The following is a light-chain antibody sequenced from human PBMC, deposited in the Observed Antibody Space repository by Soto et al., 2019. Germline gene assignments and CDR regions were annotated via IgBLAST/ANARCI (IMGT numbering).Light chain of an antibody. Sequence: SYELTQPPSVSVAPGQTASLACGGDNIETKTVYWYQQRPGQAPVLVVYDDRDRPSGIPERFSGSNSGHTATLTISRVEAGDEADYYCQVWDIVTSRRIFGGGTKLTVL. CDR2: DDR. CDR3: QVWDIVTSRRI. V-gene: IGLV3-21*02. J-gene: IGLJ2*01. CDR1: NIETKT.